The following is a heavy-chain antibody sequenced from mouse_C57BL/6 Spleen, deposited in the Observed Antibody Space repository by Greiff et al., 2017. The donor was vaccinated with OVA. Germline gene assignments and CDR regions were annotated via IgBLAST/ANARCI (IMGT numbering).Heavy chain of an antibody. V-gene: IGHV1-80*01. CDR1: GYAFSSYW. CDR3: ARRDYGSSYPAY. D-gene: IGHD1-1*01. Sequence: QVQLKESGAELVKPGASVKISCKASGYAFSSYWMNWVKQRPGKGLEWIGQIYPGDGDTNYNGKFKGKATLTADKSSSTAYMQLSSLTSEDSAVYFCARRDYGSSYPAYWGQGTLVTVSA. J-gene: IGHJ3*01. CDR2: IYPGDGDT.